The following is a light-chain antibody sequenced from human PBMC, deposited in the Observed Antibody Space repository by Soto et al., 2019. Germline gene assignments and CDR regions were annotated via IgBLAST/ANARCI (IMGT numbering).Light chain of an antibody. CDR2: ENN. Sequence: QSVLTQPPSVSAAPGQKVTISFSGSSSNIGQMFVSWYQQLPGTAPRLLIYENNKRPSGIPDQFSAAKSGTSATLDITALHTGDEAEYYCATWCTTALCVRFGGGTKLTVL. J-gene: IGLJ2*01. CDR3: ATWCTTALCVR. V-gene: IGLV1-51*02. CDR1: SSNIGQMF.